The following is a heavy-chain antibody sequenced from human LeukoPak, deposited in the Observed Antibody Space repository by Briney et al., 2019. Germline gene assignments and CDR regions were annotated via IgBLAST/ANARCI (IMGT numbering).Heavy chain of an antibody. CDR1: GFTFSSYS. D-gene: IGHD3-3*01. Sequence: PGGSLRLSCAASGFTFSSYSMNWVRQAPGKGLEWVSYISSSSSTIYYADSVKGRFTISRDNAKNSLYLQMNSLRAEDTAVYYCARDGHTIFGVVITNDAFDIWGQGTMVTVSS. CDR2: ISSSSSTI. V-gene: IGHV3-48*04. J-gene: IGHJ3*02. CDR3: ARDGHTIFGVVITNDAFDI.